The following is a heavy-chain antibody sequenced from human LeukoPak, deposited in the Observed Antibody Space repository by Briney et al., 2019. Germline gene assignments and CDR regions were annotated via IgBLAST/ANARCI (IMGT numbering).Heavy chain of an antibody. CDR1: GFTVSSNY. CDR3: ARVAYGDHQYFHH. V-gene: IGHV3-53*01. CDR2: IYSGGTT. D-gene: IGHD4-17*01. J-gene: IGHJ1*01. Sequence: QPGGSLRLSCAASGFTVSSNYMHWVRQAPGKGLEWVSVIYSGGTTYYADSVKGRFTISRDHSKNTLYLQMSSLRAEDTAVYYCARVAYGDHQYFHHWGQDTLVTVSS.